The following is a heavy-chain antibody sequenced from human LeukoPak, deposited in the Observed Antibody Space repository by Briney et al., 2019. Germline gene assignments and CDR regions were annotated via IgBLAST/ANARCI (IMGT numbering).Heavy chain of an antibody. CDR1: GGSISSSSYY. J-gene: IGHJ5*02. CDR2: IYYSGST. D-gene: IGHD2-2*01. Sequence: PSETLSLTCTVSGGSISSSSYYWGWIRQPPGKGLEWIGSIYYSGSTYYNPSLKSRVTIAVDTSKNQFSLKLSSVTAADTAVYHCARAVPAAMGSDWFDPWGQGTLVTVSS. V-gene: IGHV4-39*01. CDR3: ARAVPAAMGSDWFDP.